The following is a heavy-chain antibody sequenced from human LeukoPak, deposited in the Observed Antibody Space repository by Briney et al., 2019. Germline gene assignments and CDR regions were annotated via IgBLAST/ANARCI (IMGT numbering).Heavy chain of an antibody. Sequence: SETLSLTCAVYGGSFSGYYWSWIRQPPGKGLEWIGEINHSGGTNYNPSLKSRVTISVDTSKNQFSLKLSSVTAADTAVYYCARGPPRRIWFGGVNVRDHYYFDYWGQGTLVTVSS. D-gene: IGHD3-16*02. J-gene: IGHJ4*02. CDR3: ARGPPRRIWFGGVNVRDHYYFDY. V-gene: IGHV4-34*01. CDR1: GGSFSGYY. CDR2: INHSGGT.